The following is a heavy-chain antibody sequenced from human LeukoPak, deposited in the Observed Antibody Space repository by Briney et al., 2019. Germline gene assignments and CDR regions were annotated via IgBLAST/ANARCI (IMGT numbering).Heavy chain of an antibody. V-gene: IGHV3-48*03. CDR1: GFTLSSHP. CDR3: ARDASHFDSSGYFQNYYYGMDV. CDR2: IGNDGRMM. D-gene: IGHD3-22*01. J-gene: IGHJ6*02. Sequence: PGGSLRLSCAASGFTLSSHPMNWVRQAPGKGLEWVSYIGNDGRMMYYADSVKGRFTISRDSAKNSLYLQMNSLGADDTAVYYCARDASHFDSSGYFQNYYYGMDVWDQGTTVTVSS.